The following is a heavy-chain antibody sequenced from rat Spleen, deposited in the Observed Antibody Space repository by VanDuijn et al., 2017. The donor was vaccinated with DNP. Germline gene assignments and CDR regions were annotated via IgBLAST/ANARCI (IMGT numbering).Heavy chain of an antibody. CDR2: MSSGGNT. CDR1: GFSLTTYT. CDR3: AGGPYNSGSGNY. D-gene: IGHD4-3*01. Sequence: QVQLKESGPGLVQPSQTLSLTCTVSGFSLTTYTINWVRQPPGKGLEWVAAMSSGGNTYYNSILKSRLSISRDTSKSQVFLKVNSLQSEDTAMYFCAGGPYNSGSGNYWGQGVMVTVSS. V-gene: IGHV2-6*01. J-gene: IGHJ2*01.